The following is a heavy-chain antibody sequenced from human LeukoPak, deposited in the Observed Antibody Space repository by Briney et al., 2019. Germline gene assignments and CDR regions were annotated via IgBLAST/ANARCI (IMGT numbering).Heavy chain of an antibody. CDR3: AKVSSSSFYYYNMDV. CDR1: GFTVSSNY. CDR2: ISSNGGSI. V-gene: IGHV3-23*01. D-gene: IGHD6-6*01. Sequence: GGSLRLSCAASGFTVSSNYMSWVRQAPGKGLEWVSGISSNGGSIYYADSVKGRFTISRDNSKNTLFLQMNSLRAEDTAVYYCAKVSSSSFYYYNMDVWGKGTTVTVSS. J-gene: IGHJ6*03.